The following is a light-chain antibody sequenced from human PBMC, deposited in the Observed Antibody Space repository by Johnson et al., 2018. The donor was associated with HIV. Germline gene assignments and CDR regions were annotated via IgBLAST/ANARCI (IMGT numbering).Light chain of an antibody. J-gene: IGLJ1*01. CDR1: SSNIGNNY. CDR2: DNT. V-gene: IGLV1-51*01. Sequence: QSVLTQPPSVSAAPGQKVTISCSGSSSNIGNNYVSWYQQLPERAPKLLIYDNTKRPSGIPDRFSGSKSDASATLAITGLQTGDEADYYCGTWDNSLTAYVVGTGTKVTV. CDR3: GTWDNSLTAYV.